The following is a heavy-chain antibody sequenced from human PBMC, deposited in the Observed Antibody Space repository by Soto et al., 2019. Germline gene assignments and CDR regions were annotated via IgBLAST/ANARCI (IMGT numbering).Heavy chain of an antibody. CDR2: ISGSGSST. CDR1: GSTFSSYT. V-gene: IGHV3-23*01. J-gene: IGHJ4*02. D-gene: IGHD7-27*01. CDR3: AKAWGIDY. Sequence: EVQLLESGGGLVEPGGSRRLSCAASGSTFSSYTMSWVRQAPGKGLEWVSTISGSGSSTYSADSVKGRFTISRDNSKNTLYLQMNSLRVEDTAIYYCAKAWGIDYWGQGTLVTVSS.